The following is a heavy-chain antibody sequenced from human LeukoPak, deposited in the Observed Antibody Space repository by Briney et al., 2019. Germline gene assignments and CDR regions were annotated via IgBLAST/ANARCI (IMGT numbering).Heavy chain of an antibody. D-gene: IGHD3-3*01. CDR3: ARVSRIAEGYYPNWFDP. CDR2: IYPGDSDT. V-gene: IGHV5-51*01. CDR1: GYTFSTYW. Sequence: GESLKISCQGSGYTFSTYWIGWVRQMPGKGLEWMGIIYPGDSDTRYSPSFLGQVTISADKSISTAYLQWSSLKASDTAMYYCARVSRIAEGYYPNWFDPWGQGTLVTVSS. J-gene: IGHJ5*02.